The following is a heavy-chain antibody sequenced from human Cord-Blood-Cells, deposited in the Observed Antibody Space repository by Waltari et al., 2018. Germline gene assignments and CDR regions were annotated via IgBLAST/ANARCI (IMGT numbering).Heavy chain of an antibody. D-gene: IGHD5-12*01. CDR2: IYYSGRT. V-gene: IGHV4-59*08. CDR3: ARGGYNLFDY. J-gene: IGHJ4*02. CDR1: GGSISSYY. Sequence: QVQLQESGPGLVKPSETLSLTCTVSGGSISSYYWSWIRQPPGKGLEWIGYIYYSGRTNYNPSRKSRVTISVDTSKNQFSLKLSSVTAADTAVYYCARGGYNLFDYWGQGTLVTVSS.